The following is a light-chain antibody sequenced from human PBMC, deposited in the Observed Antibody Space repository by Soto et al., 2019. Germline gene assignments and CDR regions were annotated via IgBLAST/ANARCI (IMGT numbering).Light chain of an antibody. CDR2: KAS. V-gene: IGKV1-5*03. CDR1: QNIGDW. J-gene: IGKJ2*01. Sequence: DIQMTQSPSTLSASVGDRVTITCRASQNIGDWLAWYQQKPGKAPKLLIYKASSLKSGVPSRFSGSGSGTEFTLTISSLQPDDFATYYCHQYNSYSYTFGQGTKLEIK. CDR3: HQYNSYSYT.